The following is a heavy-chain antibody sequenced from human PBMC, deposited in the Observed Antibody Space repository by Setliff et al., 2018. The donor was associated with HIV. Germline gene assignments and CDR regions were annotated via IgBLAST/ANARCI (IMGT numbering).Heavy chain of an antibody. CDR3: ARHDASYYKWNDEVIWNHYGLDV. CDR2: INYSGST. V-gene: IGHV4-38-2*02. Sequence: SETLSLTCNVSGYSISSGYYWGWIRLPPGKGLEWIGEINYSGSTNYNPSLTSRVIISVDTSKNQFSVKLNSVTAADTAVYYCARHDASYYKWNDEVIWNHYGLDVWGQGTTVTVSS. CDR1: GYSISSGYY. J-gene: IGHJ6*02. D-gene: IGHD1-20*01.